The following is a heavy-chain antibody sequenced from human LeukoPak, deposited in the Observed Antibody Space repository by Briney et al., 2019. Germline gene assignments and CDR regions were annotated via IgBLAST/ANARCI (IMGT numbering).Heavy chain of an antibody. Sequence: PGGSLRLSCAASGFTFSSYGMHWVRQAPGKGLEWVAVIWYDGSNKYYADSVKGRFTISRDNSKNTLYLQMNSLRAEDTAVYYCARDSTILYSGSYLVPFDIWGQGTMVTVSS. J-gene: IGHJ3*02. V-gene: IGHV3-33*01. CDR2: IWYDGSNK. D-gene: IGHD1-26*01. CDR3: ARDSTILYSGSYLVPFDI. CDR1: GFTFSSYG.